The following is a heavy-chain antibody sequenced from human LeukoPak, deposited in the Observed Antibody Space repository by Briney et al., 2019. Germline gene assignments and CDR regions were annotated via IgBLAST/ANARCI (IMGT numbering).Heavy chain of an antibody. V-gene: IGHV3-23*01. CDR3: AKDLAMVRALDV. D-gene: IGHD3-10*01. Sequence: GGSLRLSCAASGITFSSYAMSWVRQAPGKGLEWVSAISGSGGSTYYADSVKGRFTISRDNSKNTLYLQMNSLRAEDTAVYYCAKDLAMVRALDVWGQGTTVTVSS. J-gene: IGHJ6*02. CDR1: GITFSSYA. CDR2: ISGSGGST.